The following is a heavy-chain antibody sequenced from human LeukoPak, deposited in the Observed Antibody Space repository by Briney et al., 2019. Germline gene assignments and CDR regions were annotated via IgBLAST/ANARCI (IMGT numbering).Heavy chain of an antibody. CDR1: GYTFSSYA. CDR3: ARSNNDGDYLGVGFDY. CDR2: ISTNTGNP. Sequence: ASVKVSSKASGYTFSSYAMNWVRQAPGQGLEWMGWISTNTGNPTYAQGFTGRFVFSLDTSVSTAYLQISSLQAEDTAVYYCARSNNDGDYLGVGFDYWGQGTLVTVSS. J-gene: IGHJ4*02. V-gene: IGHV7-4-1*02. D-gene: IGHD4-17*01.